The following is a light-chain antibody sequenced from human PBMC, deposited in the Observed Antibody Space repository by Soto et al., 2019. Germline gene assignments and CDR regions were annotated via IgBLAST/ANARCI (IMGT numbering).Light chain of an antibody. V-gene: IGKV3-20*01. CDR2: GAS. Sequence: EIVLTQSPGTLSLSPGERATLSCRASQSVSNNYLAWYQQKPGQAPRLLIYGASNRATGIPDRFSGSGSGTNFTLTISRLEPEDFAVYYSQQYGSSGTSGQGTNVDIK. J-gene: IGKJ1*01. CDR1: QSVSNNY. CDR3: QQYGSSGT.